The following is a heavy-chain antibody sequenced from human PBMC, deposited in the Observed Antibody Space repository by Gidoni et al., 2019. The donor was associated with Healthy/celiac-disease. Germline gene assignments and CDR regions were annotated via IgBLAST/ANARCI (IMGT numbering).Heavy chain of an antibody. CDR3: ASPPDDFWSGYNDY. D-gene: IGHD3-3*01. V-gene: IGHV3-30*01. Sequence: QAPGKGLEWVAVISYDGSNKYYADSVKGRFTISRDNSKNTLYLQMNSLRAEDTAVYYCASPPDDFWSGYNDYWGQGTLVTVSS. J-gene: IGHJ4*02. CDR2: ISYDGSNK.